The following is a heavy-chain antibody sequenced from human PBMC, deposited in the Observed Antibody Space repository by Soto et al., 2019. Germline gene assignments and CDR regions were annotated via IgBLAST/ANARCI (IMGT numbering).Heavy chain of an antibody. CDR1: GFTFSNFA. J-gene: IGHJ4*02. V-gene: IGHV3-23*01. CDR3: AKDQSYYTSRGFYIWRGDFDC. Sequence: GGSLRLSCAASGFTFSNFAMSWVRQAPGKGLEWVSTISGSGGSRYYPDSLRGRFTISRDNSRSTVDLQLSSLRAEDTAVYYCAKDQSYYTSRGFYIWRGDFDCWGQGALVTVSS. D-gene: IGHD3-10*01. CDR2: ISGSGGSR.